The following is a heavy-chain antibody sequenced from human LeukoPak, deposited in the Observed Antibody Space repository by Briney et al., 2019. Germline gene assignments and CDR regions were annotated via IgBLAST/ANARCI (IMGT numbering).Heavy chain of an antibody. CDR2: IVVGSGNT. Sequence: ASVKVSCKASGFTFTSSAMQWVRQARGQRLEWIGWIVVGSGNTNYAQKFQERVTITRDMSTSTAYMELSSLRSEDTAVYYCAADLTPWELLRPDYYYGMDVWGQGTTVTVSS. V-gene: IGHV1-58*02. J-gene: IGHJ6*02. CDR1: GFTFTSSA. CDR3: AADLTPWELLRPDYYYGMDV. D-gene: IGHD1-26*01.